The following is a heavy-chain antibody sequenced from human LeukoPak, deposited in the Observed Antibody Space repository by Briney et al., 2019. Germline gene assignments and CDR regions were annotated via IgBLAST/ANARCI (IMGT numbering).Heavy chain of an antibody. V-gene: IGHV3-21*01. J-gene: IGHJ4*02. CDR2: ISSSSYI. CDR1: GFTFSSYS. Sequence: GGSLRLSCAASGFTFSSYSMNWVRQAPGKGLEWVSSISSSSYIYYADSVKGRFTISRDNAKNSLYLQMNSLRAEDTAVYYCATRYHGYSYGYTFDYWGQGTLVTVSS. D-gene: IGHD5-18*01. CDR3: ATRYHGYSYGYTFDY.